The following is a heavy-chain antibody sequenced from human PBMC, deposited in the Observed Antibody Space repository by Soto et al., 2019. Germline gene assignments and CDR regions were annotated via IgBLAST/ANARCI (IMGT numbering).Heavy chain of an antibody. D-gene: IGHD3-10*01. CDR1: GDSISSGDHS. J-gene: IGHJ5*02. Sequence: QVQLQESGPGLVKASQTLSLTCTVSGDSISSGDHSWSWIRQAPGKGLEWIGYIFYTGSTHSSPSLRNRVSILVDSSNNRFFLNLRSVTASDTAVYYCARGSGSLVRVLLDPWGQGTLVTVSS. CDR3: ARGSGSLVRVLLDP. CDR2: IFYTGST. V-gene: IGHV4-30-4*01.